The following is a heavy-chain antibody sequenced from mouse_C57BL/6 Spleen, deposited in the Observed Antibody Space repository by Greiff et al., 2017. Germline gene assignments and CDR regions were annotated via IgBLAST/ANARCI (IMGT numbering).Heavy chain of an antibody. J-gene: IGHJ4*01. V-gene: IGHV5-4*01. Sequence: EVQGVESGGGLVKPGGSLKLSCAASGFTFSSYAMSWVRQTPEKRLEWVATISDGGSYTYYPDNIKGRFTISRDNAKNNLYLQMSHLKSEDTAMYYCARVNGNYYAMDYWGQGTSVTVAS. CDR3: ARVNGNYYAMDY. CDR1: GFTFSSYA. CDR2: ISDGGSYT. D-gene: IGHD1-1*01.